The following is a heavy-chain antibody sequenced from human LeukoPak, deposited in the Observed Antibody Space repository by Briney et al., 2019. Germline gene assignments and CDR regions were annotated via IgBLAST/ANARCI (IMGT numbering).Heavy chain of an antibody. Sequence: PGGSLRLSCAASGFTFSSYAMSWVRQAPGKGLEWVSSISSSSSYIYYADSVKGRFTISRDNAKNSLYLQMNSLRAEDTAVYYCARDTGIAVAGPGYWGQGTLVTVSS. CDR1: GFTFSSYA. D-gene: IGHD6-19*01. V-gene: IGHV3-21*01. CDR3: ARDTGIAVAGPGY. CDR2: ISSSSSYI. J-gene: IGHJ4*02.